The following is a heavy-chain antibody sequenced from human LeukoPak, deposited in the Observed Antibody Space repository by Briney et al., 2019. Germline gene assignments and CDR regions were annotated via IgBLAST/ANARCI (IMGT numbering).Heavy chain of an antibody. J-gene: IGHJ5*02. D-gene: IGHD2-15*01. Sequence: GGSLRLSCAASGFTFSSYGMHWVRQAPGKGLEWVAVIWYDGSNKYYADSVKGRFTITRDNSKNTLYLQMNSLRAEDTAVYYCARRYCSGGSCYSFRGDWFDPWGQGTLVTVSS. CDR2: IWYDGSNK. CDR3: ARRYCSGGSCYSFRGDWFDP. V-gene: IGHV3-33*01. CDR1: GFTFSSYG.